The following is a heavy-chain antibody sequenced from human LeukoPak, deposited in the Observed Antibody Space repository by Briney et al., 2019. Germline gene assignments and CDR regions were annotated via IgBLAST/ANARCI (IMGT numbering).Heavy chain of an antibody. Sequence: GGSLRLSCAASGFSFDDYAMHWVRQAPGKGREWVSGISCNSGSIGYADSVKGRFTISRDNAKNSLYLQMNSLRAEDTAVYYCARDAAGSDYWGQGTLVTVSS. V-gene: IGHV3-9*01. CDR3: ARDAAGSDY. CDR2: ISCNSGSI. J-gene: IGHJ4*02. CDR1: GFSFDDYA. D-gene: IGHD6-19*01.